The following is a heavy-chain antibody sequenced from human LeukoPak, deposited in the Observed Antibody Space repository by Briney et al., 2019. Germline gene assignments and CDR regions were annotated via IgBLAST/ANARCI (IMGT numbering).Heavy chain of an antibody. D-gene: IGHD5-12*01. CDR3: AKNEVWWLPDS. V-gene: IGHV3-30*04. CDR2: VSYDGSHK. CDR1: GFTFSNYA. J-gene: IGHJ4*02. Sequence: GRSLRLSCAASGFTFSNYAIHWVRQAPGKGLEWVAVVSYDGSHKYYVDSVRGRFTISRDNSKNTLYLQMNSLRADDTALYYCAKNEVWWLPDSWGQGTLVTVSS.